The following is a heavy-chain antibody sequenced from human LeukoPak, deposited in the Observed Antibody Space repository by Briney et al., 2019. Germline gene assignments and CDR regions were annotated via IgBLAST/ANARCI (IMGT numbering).Heavy chain of an antibody. J-gene: IGHJ6*04. D-gene: IGHD3-10*02. CDR3: AELGITMIGGV. CDR1: GFTFSTYI. Sequence: QTRGSLRLSCAASGFTFSTYIMNWVRQAPGKGLEWVSYISSSGSTIYYADSVKGRFTISRDNAKNSLYLQMNSLRAEDTAVYYCAELGITMIGGVWGKGTTVTISS. V-gene: IGHV3-48*04. CDR2: ISSSGSTI.